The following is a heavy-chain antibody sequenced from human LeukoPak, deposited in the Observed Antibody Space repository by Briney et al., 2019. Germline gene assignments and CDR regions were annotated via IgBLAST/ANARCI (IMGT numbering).Heavy chain of an antibody. CDR1: GFTFSAFA. J-gene: IGHJ4*02. V-gene: IGHV3-23*01. D-gene: IGHD6-19*01. CDR2: ITDDGYNT. Sequence: GGSLRLSCAASGFTFSAFAMTWVRQAPGKGLEWVSTITDDGYNTYSADSVKGRITFSRDNSKNTLSLQPRSLRAEDTAVYYCAKDLSYTSGASDHWGQGTLVTVSS. CDR3: AKDLSYTSGASDH.